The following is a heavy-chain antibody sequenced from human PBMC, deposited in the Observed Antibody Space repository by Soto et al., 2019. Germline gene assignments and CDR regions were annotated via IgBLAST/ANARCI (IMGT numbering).Heavy chain of an antibody. V-gene: IGHV4-39*01. Sequence: SETLSLTCTVSGGSIRSSDYYWGWIRQPPGEGLEWIGNINSGGSAYYYPSLRNRVTISVDTSKNQFSLRLSSVTAADTAVYYCARLIGHSGSYLYDRGQGTRVTVSS. J-gene: IGHJ4*02. D-gene: IGHD1-26*01. CDR1: GGSIRSSDYY. CDR3: ARLIGHSGSYLYD. CDR2: INSGGSA.